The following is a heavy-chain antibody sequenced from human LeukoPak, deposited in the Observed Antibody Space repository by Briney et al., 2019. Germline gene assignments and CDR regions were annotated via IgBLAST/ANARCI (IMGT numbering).Heavy chain of an antibody. CDR3: ARDYYGGNSEVISWYFDL. Sequence: GGSLRLSCAASGFTVSNNYMSWVRQAPGKGLEWVSVICGGSTYYADSVKGRFTISRDKSKNTLYLQMNSLRAEDTAVYYCARDYYGGNSEVISWYFDLWGRGTLVSVSS. CDR2: ICGGST. V-gene: IGHV3-66*01. D-gene: IGHD4-23*01. J-gene: IGHJ2*01. CDR1: GFTVSNNY.